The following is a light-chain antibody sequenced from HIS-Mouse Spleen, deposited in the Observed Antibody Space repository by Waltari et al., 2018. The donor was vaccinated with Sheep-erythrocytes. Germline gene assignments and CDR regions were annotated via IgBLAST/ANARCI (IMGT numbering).Light chain of an antibody. CDR2: EGS. J-gene: IGLJ3*02. CDR1: RSYCRGYNL. CDR3: CSYAGSSTPWV. Sequence: QSALTQPASVSGSPGQSINISCPGTRSYCRGYNLVSWYQQHPGKAPKLMIYEGSKRPSGVSNRFSGSKSGNTASLTISGLQAEDEADYYCCSYAGSSTPWVFGGGTKLTVL. V-gene: IGLV2-23*01.